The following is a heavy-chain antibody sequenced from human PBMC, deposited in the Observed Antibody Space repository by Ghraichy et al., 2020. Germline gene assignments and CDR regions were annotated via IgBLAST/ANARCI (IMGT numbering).Heavy chain of an antibody. CDR2: ISAYNGNT. CDR3: ARGFYDYVWGSYFDY. V-gene: IGHV1-18*04. D-gene: IGHD3-16*01. CDR1: GYTFTSYG. Sequence: ASVKVSCKASGYTFTSYGISWVRQAPGQGLEGMGWISAYNGNTNYAQKLQGRVTMTTDTSTSTAYMELRSLRSDDTAVYYCARGFYDYVWGSYFDYWRQGTLVTVSS. J-gene: IGHJ4*02.